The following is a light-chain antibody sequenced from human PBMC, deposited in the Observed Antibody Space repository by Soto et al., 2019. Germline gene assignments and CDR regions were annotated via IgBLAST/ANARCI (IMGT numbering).Light chain of an antibody. CDR1: QSISNY. J-gene: IGKJ5*01. V-gene: IGKV1-39*01. CDR2: DAS. CDR3: QQSYSTPPIT. Sequence: DIQMTEYTSSLSASVGDRVSITCRASQSISNYLNWYQQKPGKAPKLLIYDASSLQSGVPSRFSGSGSGTDFTLTISSLQPEDFATYYCQQSYSTPPITFGQGTRLEIK.